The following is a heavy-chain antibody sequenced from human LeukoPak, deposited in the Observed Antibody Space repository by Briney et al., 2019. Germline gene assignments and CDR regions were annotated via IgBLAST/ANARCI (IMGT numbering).Heavy chain of an antibody. J-gene: IGHJ4*02. CDR1: GGSISSGDYY. CDR3: ARRRRGSALDY. V-gene: IGHV4-30-4*01. D-gene: IGHD1-26*01. CDR2: IYYSGST. Sequence: SETLSLTCTVSGGSISSGDYYWSWIRQPPGKGLEWIGYIYYSGSTYYNPSLKSRVTISVDTSKNQFSLKLSSVTAADTAVYYCARRRRGSALDYWGQGTLVTVSS.